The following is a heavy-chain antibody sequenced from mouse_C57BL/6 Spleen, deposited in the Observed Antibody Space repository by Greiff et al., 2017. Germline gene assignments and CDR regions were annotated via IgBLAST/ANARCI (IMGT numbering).Heavy chain of an antibody. CDR3: ARDYLYAMDY. V-gene: IGHV1-80*01. D-gene: IGHD2-4*01. J-gene: IGHJ4*01. Sequence: QVQLKESGAELVKPGASVKISCKASGYAFSSYWMNWVKQRPGKGLERIGQIYPGDGDTNYNGKFKGKATLTADKSSSTAYMQLSSLTSEDSAVYFCARDYLYAMDYWGQGTSVTVSS. CDR1: GYAFSSYW. CDR2: IYPGDGDT.